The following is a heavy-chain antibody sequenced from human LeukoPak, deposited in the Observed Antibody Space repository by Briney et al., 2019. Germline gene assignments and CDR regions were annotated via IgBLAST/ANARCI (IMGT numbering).Heavy chain of an antibody. CDR1: GYTLNDYY. V-gene: IGHV1-2*06. CDR2: INPNSGGT. D-gene: IGHD5-18*01. J-gene: IGHJ4*02. Sequence: ASVTVSFTASGYTLNDYYMHWVRQAPGQGLEWIGRINPNSGGTNYAQKFQGRVTMTRDTSISTPYMELSRLRSDDTAVYYCARGSSIQLWTIEFDYWGQGTLVTVSS. CDR3: ARGSSIQLWTIEFDY.